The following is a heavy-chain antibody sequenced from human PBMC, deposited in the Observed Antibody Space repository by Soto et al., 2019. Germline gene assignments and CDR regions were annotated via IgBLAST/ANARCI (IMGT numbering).Heavy chain of an antibody. J-gene: IGHJ4*02. V-gene: IGHV1-46*01. CDR3: ARDTNCSGGSCYPAPIDY. CDR1: GYTFTSYY. Sequence: ASVKVSCKASGYTFTSYYMHWVRQAPGQELEWMGIINPSGGSTSYAQKFQGRVTMTRDTSTSTVYMELSSLRSEDTAVYYCARDTNCSGGSCYPAPIDYWGQGTLVTVSS. CDR2: INPSGGST. D-gene: IGHD2-15*01.